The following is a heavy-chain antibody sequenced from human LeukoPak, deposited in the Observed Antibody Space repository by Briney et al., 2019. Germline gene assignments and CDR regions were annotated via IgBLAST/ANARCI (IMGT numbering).Heavy chain of an antibody. CDR2: ISASTSYI. CDR1: GFTLSTYT. D-gene: IGHD5-12*01. V-gene: IGHV3-21*01. J-gene: IGHJ4*02. CDR3: ARDRGADY. Sequence: GGSLRLSRAASGFTLSTYTMNWVRQAPGKGLEWVSSISASTSYINYADSVKGRFTIPRDNAENYLYLQMNCLRAEDTAVYYCARDRGADYWGQGTLVTVSS.